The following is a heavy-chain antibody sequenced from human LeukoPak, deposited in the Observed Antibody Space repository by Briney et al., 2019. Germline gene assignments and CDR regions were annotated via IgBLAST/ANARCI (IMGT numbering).Heavy chain of an antibody. J-gene: IGHJ4*02. V-gene: IGHV3-33*01. CDR1: GFTFSSYG. CDR2: IWYDGSNK. Sequence: GGSLRLSCGASGFTFSSYGMHWVRQAPGKGLEWVAVIWYDGSNKYYADSVKGRFTISRNNSKNTLYLQMNSLRAEDTAVYYCARDLGYFDYWGQGTLVTVSS. CDR3: ARDLGYFDY.